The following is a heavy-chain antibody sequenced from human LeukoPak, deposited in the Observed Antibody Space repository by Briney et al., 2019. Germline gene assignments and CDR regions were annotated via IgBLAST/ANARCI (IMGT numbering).Heavy chain of an antibody. CDR1: GGSFSGYY. CDR2: INHSGST. V-gene: IGHV4-34*01. Sequence: SETLSLTCAVYGGSFSGYYWSWIRQPPGKGLEWIGEINHSGSTNYNPSLKSRVTISVDTTKNQFSLKLSSVTAADTAVCYCARGRRGYTYGYGTFDPWGQGTLVTVSS. D-gene: IGHD5-18*01. CDR3: ARGRRGYTYGYGTFDP. J-gene: IGHJ5*02.